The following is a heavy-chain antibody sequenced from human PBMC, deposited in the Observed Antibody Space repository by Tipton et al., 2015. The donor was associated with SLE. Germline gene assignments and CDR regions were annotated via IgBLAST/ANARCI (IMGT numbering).Heavy chain of an antibody. V-gene: IGHV4-61*01. Sequence: TLSLTCTVSGGSVSSGSYYWSWIRQPPGKGLEWIGYIDYSGGSYYNPSLKSRVTISLDTSKNQFSLKLNSVTAADTAIYYCARENSYVYDYWGPGTLVTVSS. CDR3: ARENSYVYDY. CDR2: IDYSGGS. D-gene: IGHD5-18*01. CDR1: GGSVSSGSYY. J-gene: IGHJ4*02.